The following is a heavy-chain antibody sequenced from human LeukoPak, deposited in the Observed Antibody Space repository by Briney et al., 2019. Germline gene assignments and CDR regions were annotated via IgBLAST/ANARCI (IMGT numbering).Heavy chain of an antibody. J-gene: IGHJ4*02. CDR3: AKDIATGNSLYFFDY. D-gene: IGHD1/OR15-1a*01. V-gene: IGHV3-9*01. CDR1: GFTFDDSA. CDR2: ISWNSGSI. Sequence: AGGSLRLSCAASGFTFDDSAMHWVRQAPGKGLEWVSGISWNSGSIGYADSVKGRFTISRDNAKNSLYLQMNSLRAEDTALYYCAKDIATGNSLYFFDYWGQGTLVTVSS.